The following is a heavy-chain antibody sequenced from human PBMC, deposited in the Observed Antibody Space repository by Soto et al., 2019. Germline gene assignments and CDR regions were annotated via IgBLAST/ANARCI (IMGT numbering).Heavy chain of an antibody. CDR3: ARHRHPRGTVGATSPLDP. V-gene: IGHV5-51*01. J-gene: IGHJ5*02. CDR1: GYTFGTYW. CDR2: IYPGDSNT. Sequence: GESLKISCKGSGYTFGTYWIAWVRQMPGRGLELMGIIYPGDSNTRYRPSFHGQVTISADKSINTAYLQWSSLKASDTAVYFCARHRHPRGTVGATSPLDPWGQGTQVTVSS. D-gene: IGHD1-26*01.